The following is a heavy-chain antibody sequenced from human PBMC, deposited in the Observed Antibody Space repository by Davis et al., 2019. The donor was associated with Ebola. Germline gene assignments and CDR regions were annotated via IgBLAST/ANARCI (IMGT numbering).Heavy chain of an antibody. CDR2: IIPIFGTA. J-gene: IGHJ5*02. CDR3: ARRYCSGGSCYRDNWFDP. V-gene: IGHV1-69*13. Sequence: SVTVSCKASVGIFSSYAISWVRQAPGQGLEWMGGIIPIFGTANYAQKFQGRVTITADESTSTAYMELSSLRSEDTAVYYCARRYCSGGSCYRDNWFDPWGQGTLVTVSS. D-gene: IGHD2-15*01. CDR1: VGIFSSYA.